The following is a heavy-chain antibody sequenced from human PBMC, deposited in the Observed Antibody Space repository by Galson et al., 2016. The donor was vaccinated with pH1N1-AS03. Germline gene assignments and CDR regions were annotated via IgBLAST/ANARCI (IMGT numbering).Heavy chain of an antibody. D-gene: IGHD1-26*01. CDR2: INTNNGVT. J-gene: IGHJ6*02. V-gene: IGHV1-2*04. Sequence: APGQGLEWMGWINTNNGVTNYAQKFQAWVTMTGDTSISTAYMELYGLKSDDTAVYYCARDPRGPCSSATCATTYYFGMDVWGQGTTVLVSS. CDR3: ARDPRGPCSSATCATTYYFGMDV.